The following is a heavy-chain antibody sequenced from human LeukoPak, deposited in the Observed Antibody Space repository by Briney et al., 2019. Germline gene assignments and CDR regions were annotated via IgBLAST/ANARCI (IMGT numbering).Heavy chain of an antibody. CDR1: GGSISSGGYY. D-gene: IGHD4-23*01. Sequence: PSQTLSLTCTVSGGSISSGGYYWSWIRQHPGMGLEWIGYIYYSGSTYYNPSLKSRVTISVDTSKNQFSLKLSSVTAADTAVYYCAREKLWGNSALDYWGQGTLVTVSS. CDR2: IYYSGST. J-gene: IGHJ4*02. CDR3: AREKLWGNSALDY. V-gene: IGHV4-31*03.